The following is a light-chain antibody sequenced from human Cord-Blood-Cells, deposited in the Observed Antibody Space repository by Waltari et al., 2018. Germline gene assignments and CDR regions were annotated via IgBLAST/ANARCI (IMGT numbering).Light chain of an antibody. CDR3: QSADSSGTVV. Sequence: SYELTQPPSVSVSPGQTARITCSGDALPKQYAYWYQQKPGQAPVMVIYKDSERPSGIPEGFSGSSSGKTVTLTISGVQAEDEADYYCQSADSSGTVVFGGGTKLTVL. J-gene: IGLJ2*01. CDR2: KDS. CDR1: ALPKQY. V-gene: IGLV3-25*02.